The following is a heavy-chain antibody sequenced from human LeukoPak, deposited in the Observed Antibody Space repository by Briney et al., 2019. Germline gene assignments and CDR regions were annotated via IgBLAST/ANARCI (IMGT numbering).Heavy chain of an antibody. J-gene: IGHJ3*02. CDR3: AKSGPGYGDYEADAFDI. CDR1: GFTVSSNY. CDR2: IYSGGST. D-gene: IGHD4-17*01. Sequence: GGSLRLSCAASGFTVSSNYMSWVRQALGKGLEWVSVIYSGGSTYYADSVKGRFTISRDNSKNTLYLQMNSLRAEDTAVYYCAKSGPGYGDYEADAFDIWGQGTMVTVSS. V-gene: IGHV3-53*01.